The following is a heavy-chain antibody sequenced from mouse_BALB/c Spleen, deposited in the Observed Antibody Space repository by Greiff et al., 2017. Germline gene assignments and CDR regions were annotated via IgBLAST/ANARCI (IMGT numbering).Heavy chain of an antibody. CDR3: ANGGAWFAY. V-gene: IGHV1S135*01. Sequence: VQLQQSGPELMKPGASVKISCKASGYSFTSYYMHWVKQSHGKSLEWIGYIDPFNGGTSYNQKFKGKATLTVDKSSSTAYMHLSSLTSEDSAVYYCANGGAWFAYWGQGTLVTVSA. CDR2: IDPFNGGT. CDR1: GYSFTSYY. J-gene: IGHJ3*01.